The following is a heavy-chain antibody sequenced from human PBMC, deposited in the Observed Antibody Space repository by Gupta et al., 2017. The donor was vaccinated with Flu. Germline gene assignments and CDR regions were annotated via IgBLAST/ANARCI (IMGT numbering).Heavy chain of an antibody. CDR2: ISGSGGST. CDR1: GFTFSSSA. CDR3: AKSGGRVTPGGYFDY. J-gene: IGHJ4*02. V-gene: IGHV3-23*01. D-gene: IGHD4-23*01. Sequence: EVQLLESGGGLVQPGGSLRLSCAASGFTFSSSAMSWVRQAPGKGLEWVSAISGSGGSTYYADSVKGRFTISRDDSKNTLYLQMNSLRAEDTAVYYCAKSGGRVTPGGYFDYWGQGTLVTVSS.